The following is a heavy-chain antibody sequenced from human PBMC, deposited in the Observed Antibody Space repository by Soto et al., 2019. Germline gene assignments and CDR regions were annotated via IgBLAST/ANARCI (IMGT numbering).Heavy chain of an antibody. J-gene: IGHJ6*02. V-gene: IGHV3-30*18. CDR2: ISYDGSNK. Sequence: TLRLPCAPSAITFSSYGMHWVRPATGKGLEWVAVISYDGSNKYYAASVKGRFTISRDNSKNTLYLRRNGLRAGDTAVYYCAKEGTMVRGVMLGIHYYYYCMDVWGQETTGSVSS. CDR1: AITFSSYG. CDR3: AKEGTMVRGVMLGIHYYYYCMDV. D-gene: IGHD3-10*01.